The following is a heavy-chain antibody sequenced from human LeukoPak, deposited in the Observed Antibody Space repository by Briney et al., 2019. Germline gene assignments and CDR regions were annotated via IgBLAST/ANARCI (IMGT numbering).Heavy chain of an antibody. J-gene: IGHJ6*04. CDR2: IIPIFGTA. D-gene: IGHD6-13*01. CDR1: GGTFISYA. V-gene: IGHV1-69*13. CDR3: ARRKVAAAGTYYYGMDV. Sequence: SVKVSCTASGGTFISYAISWVRQAPGQGLEWMGGIIPIFGTANYAQKFQGRVTITADESTSTAYMELSSLRSEDTAVYYCARRKVAAAGTYYYGMDVWGKGTTVTVSS.